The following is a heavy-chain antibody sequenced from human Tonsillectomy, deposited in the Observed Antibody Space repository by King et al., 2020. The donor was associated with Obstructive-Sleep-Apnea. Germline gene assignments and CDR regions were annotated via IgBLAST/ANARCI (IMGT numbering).Heavy chain of an antibody. Sequence: QLQESGPGLVKPSETLSLTCTVSGGSISSSSYYWGWIRQPPGKGLEWIGSIYYSGSTYYNPSLKSRVTISVDTSKNQFSLKLSSVTAADTAVYYCARVGYDILTGYYYFDYWGQGTLVTVSS. CDR3: ARVGYDILTGYYYFDY. D-gene: IGHD3-9*01. J-gene: IGHJ4*02. CDR1: GGSISSSSYY. CDR2: IYYSGST. V-gene: IGHV4-39*07.